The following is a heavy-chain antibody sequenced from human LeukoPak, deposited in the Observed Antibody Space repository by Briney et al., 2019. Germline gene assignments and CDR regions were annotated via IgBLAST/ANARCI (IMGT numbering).Heavy chain of an antibody. Sequence: PGGSLRLSCAASGFTFSRFPMSWPRQAPGKVLEWVSAITGGGDSIYYADSVKGRFTISRDNSKNTLYLQMNTLRAEDRAVYYCAKENPVGGTNYFDYWGQGTLVTVAS. CDR1: GFTFSRFP. J-gene: IGHJ4*02. CDR3: AKENPVGGTNYFDY. D-gene: IGHD1-26*01. CDR2: ITGGGDSI. V-gene: IGHV3-23*01.